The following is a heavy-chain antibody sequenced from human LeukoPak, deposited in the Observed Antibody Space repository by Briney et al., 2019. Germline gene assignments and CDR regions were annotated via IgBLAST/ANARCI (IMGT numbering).Heavy chain of an antibody. J-gene: IGHJ4*02. CDR2: INPNSGGT. CDR3: ARGGITIFGVVILTNLYYFDY. Sequence: ASVKVSCKASGYTFTGYYMHWVRQAPGQGLEWMGWINPNSGGTNYAQKLQGRVTMTRDTSISTAYMELSRLRSDDTAVYYCARGGITIFGVVILTNLYYFDYWGQGTLVTVSS. D-gene: IGHD3-3*01. CDR1: GYTFTGYY. V-gene: IGHV1-2*02.